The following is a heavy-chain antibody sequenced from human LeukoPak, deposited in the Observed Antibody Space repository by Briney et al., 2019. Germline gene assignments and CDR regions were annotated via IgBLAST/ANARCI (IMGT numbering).Heavy chain of an antibody. CDR3: AKDLIPDYYDSSGYVNGDVDY. V-gene: IGHV3-23*01. J-gene: IGHJ4*02. CDR2: ISGSGGST. Sequence: LTGGSLRLSCAASGFTFSNYAMSWVRQAPGKGLEWVSAISGSGGSTYYADSVKGRFTISRDNSKNTLYLQMNSLRAEDTAVYYCAKDLIPDYYDSSGYVNGDVDYWGQGTLVTVSS. D-gene: IGHD3-22*01. CDR1: GFTFSNYA.